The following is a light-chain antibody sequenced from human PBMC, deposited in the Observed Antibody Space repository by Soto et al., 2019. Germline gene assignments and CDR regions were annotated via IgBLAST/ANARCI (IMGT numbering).Light chain of an antibody. V-gene: IGKV1-27*01. CDR2: AAS. J-gene: IGKJ1*01. Sequence: DIQMTQSPSSLSASVGDRVTITCRASQGISNYLAWYQQKPGKVPKLLIYAASTLQSGVTSRFSGSGSGTDFTITISSLQPEDVATYYCQQYNSAAPGTFGQGTKVEIK. CDR1: QGISNY. CDR3: QQYNSAAPGT.